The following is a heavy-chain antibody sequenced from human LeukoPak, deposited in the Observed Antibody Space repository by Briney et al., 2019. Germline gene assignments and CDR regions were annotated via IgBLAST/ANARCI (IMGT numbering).Heavy chain of an antibody. Sequence: GGSLRLSCAVSGFTISNYVMSWVRQAPGKGLEWVSGISMSGGSTYYADSVKGRFTISRDNSKSTLYLQMNSLRAEDTAMYHCAKDVVPAAIWGQGTRVTVSS. CDR3: AKDVVPAAI. CDR2: ISMSGGST. CDR1: GFTISNYV. J-gene: IGHJ4*02. D-gene: IGHD2-2*01. V-gene: IGHV3-23*01.